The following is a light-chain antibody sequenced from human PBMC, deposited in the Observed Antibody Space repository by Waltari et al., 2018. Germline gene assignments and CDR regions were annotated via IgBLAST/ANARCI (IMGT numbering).Light chain of an antibody. J-gene: IGKJ1*01. Sequence: EIVLTQSPGTLSLSPGETATLSCRASQSVGRTLAWYQQKPGQAPRRLIYAASTRATGSPDRFSGSGSGTDFRLTISRLEPEDFAVYYCQHYVRLPVTFGQGTTVELK. CDR1: QSVGRT. CDR2: AAS. CDR3: QHYVRLPVT. V-gene: IGKV3-20*01.